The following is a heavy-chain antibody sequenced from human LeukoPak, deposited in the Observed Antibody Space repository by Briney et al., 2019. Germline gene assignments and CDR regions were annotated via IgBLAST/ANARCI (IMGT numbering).Heavy chain of an antibody. V-gene: IGHV3-43*01. CDR2: INWAGGTT. D-gene: IGHD4-11*01. CDR3: AKDMGMTTITGGFDF. Sequence: PGGSLRLSCAASGFTFDDYAMHWVRQAPGKGLEWVSLINWAGGTTYSADSVKGRFTISRDNSKNSLYLQMNSLRTEDTALYYCAKDMGMTTITGGFDFWGQGTLVTVSS. J-gene: IGHJ4*02. CDR1: GFTFDDYA.